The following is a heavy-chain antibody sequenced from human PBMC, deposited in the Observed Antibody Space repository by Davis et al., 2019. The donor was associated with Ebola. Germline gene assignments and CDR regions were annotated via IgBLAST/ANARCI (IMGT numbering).Heavy chain of an antibody. V-gene: IGHV1-18*01. D-gene: IGHD3-3*01. CDR2: ISAYNGNT. J-gene: IGHJ5*02. CDR1: ADSSNKCG. CDR3: ARGPLRAIFGVLITSNWFDP. Sequence: ASAKVFCKASADSSNKCGFNWVRQAPGQGREWMGWISAYNGNTIDAQKLQGRVTMTTDTSTRTAFMELSSLRSEDTAVYYCARGPLRAIFGVLITSNWFDPWGQGTLVTVSS.